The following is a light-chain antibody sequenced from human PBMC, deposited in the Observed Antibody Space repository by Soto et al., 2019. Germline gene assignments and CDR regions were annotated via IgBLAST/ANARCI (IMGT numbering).Light chain of an antibody. Sequence: QSALTQPASVSGSPGQSITISCTGTSSDVGDDNYVSWYQQHPGKAPKLIIYGVSNRPSGISNRFSGSKSGNAASLTISGLHAEEEADYYCSSYTSTNTLVFGGGTKLTVL. CDR3: SSYTSTNTLV. V-gene: IGLV2-14*01. CDR1: SSDVGDDNY. CDR2: GVS. J-gene: IGLJ2*01.